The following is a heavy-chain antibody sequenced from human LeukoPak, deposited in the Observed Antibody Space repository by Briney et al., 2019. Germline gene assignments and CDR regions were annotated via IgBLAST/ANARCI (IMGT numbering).Heavy chain of an antibody. V-gene: IGHV3-48*01. CDR2: ISSSSSTI. J-gene: IGHJ5*02. CDR3: ARDRTVPGVPYNWFDP. Sequence: GGSLRLSCAASGFTFSSYSMNWVRQAPGKGLEWVSYISSSSSTIYNADSVKGRFTISRDNAKNSLYLQMNSLRAEDTAVYYCARDRTVPGVPYNWFDPWGQGTLVTVSS. CDR1: GFTFSSYS. D-gene: IGHD2-2*01.